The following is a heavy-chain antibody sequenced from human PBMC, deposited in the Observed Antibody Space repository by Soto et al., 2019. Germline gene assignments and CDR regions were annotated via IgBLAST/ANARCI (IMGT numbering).Heavy chain of an antibody. CDR2: ISGSGAST. V-gene: IGHV3-23*01. CDR1: GCTFSGCA. Sequence: WGSLRLSCAASGCTFSGCAMSWVRQAPGKGLEWVSVISGSGASTYYPYSVSGRFSISRDNYKNTLYLQVNSLRADDTALYYFATFRAAAGDEDYYYGMDVWGQGTTVTVSS. J-gene: IGHJ6*02. CDR3: ATFRAAAGDEDYYYGMDV. D-gene: IGHD2-21*02.